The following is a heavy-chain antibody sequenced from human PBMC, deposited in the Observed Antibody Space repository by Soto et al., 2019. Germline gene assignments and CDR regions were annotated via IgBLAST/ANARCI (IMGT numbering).Heavy chain of an antibody. CDR2: IVVGSGNT. CDR1: GFTFTSSA. CDR3: AAEYSSSLFYWN. D-gene: IGHD6-6*01. Sequence: SVKVSCKASGFTFTSSAVQWVRQARGQPLEWIGWIVVGSGNTNYAQKFQERVTINRDMSTSTAYMELSSLRSEDTAVYYCAAEYSSSLFYWNWGQGTLVTVSS. J-gene: IGHJ4*02. V-gene: IGHV1-58*01.